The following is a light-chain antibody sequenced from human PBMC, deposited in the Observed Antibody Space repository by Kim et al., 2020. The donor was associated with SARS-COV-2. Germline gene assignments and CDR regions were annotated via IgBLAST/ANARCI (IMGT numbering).Light chain of an antibody. CDR2: YDS. Sequence: SYELTQPPSVSVAPGKTARIPCGGNNIGNKSVHWYQQKPGQAPVLVMHYDSDRPSGIPERISGSNSGNTATLTISRVEAGDEADYYCQVWDSDSDHNFVF. CDR1: NIGNKS. J-gene: IGLJ1*01. CDR3: QVWDSDSDHNFV. V-gene: IGLV3-21*04.